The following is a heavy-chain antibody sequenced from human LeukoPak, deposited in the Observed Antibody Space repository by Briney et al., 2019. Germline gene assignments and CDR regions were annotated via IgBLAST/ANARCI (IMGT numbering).Heavy chain of an antibody. V-gene: IGHV3-30*02. D-gene: IGHD2-2*01. Sequence: GGSLRLSCAASGFTFSSYGMHWVRQAPGTGLEWVAFIRYDGSNKYYADSVKGRFTISRDNSKNTLYLQMNSLRAEDTAVYYCATSTYYRSSTYYWGQGTLVTVSS. CDR3: ATSTYYRSSTYY. CDR2: IRYDGSNK. CDR1: GFTFSSYG. J-gene: IGHJ4*02.